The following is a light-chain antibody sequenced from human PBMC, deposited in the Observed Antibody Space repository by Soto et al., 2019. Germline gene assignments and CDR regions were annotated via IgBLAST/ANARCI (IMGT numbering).Light chain of an antibody. CDR3: SSYTSGNTAVV. J-gene: IGLJ2*01. CDR1: SSDVGDSNY. Sequence: QSVLTQPASVSGSPGQSITISCTGTSSDVGDSNYVSWYQQHPGKAPKLIIYDVSDRPSGVSNRFSGSKSGNRASLTISGLQADDEADYYCSSYTSGNTAVVFGGGTQLTVL. V-gene: IGLV2-14*01. CDR2: DVS.